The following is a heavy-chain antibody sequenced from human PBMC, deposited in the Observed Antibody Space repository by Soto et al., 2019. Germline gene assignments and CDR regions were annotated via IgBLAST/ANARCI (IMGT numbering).Heavy chain of an antibody. CDR3: AIAVGLGNYDSADYYYYMDV. D-gene: IGHD3-3*01. J-gene: IGHJ6*03. V-gene: IGHV1-46*01. CDR2: INPSGGST. CDR1: GYTFTSYY. Sequence: GASVKVSCKASGYTFTSYYMHWVRQAPGQGLEWMGIINPSGGSTSYAQKFQGRVTMTRDTSTSTVYMELSSLRSEDTAVYYCAIAVGLGNYDSADYYYYMDVWGQGTTVTVSS.